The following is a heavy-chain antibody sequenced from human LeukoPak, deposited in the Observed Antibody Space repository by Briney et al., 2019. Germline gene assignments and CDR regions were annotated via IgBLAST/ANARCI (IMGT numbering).Heavy chain of an antibody. D-gene: IGHD6-13*01. J-gene: IGHJ1*01. Sequence: SETLSLNCTVSGGSISSYYWSWIRQPPGKGLEWIGYIYYSGSTNYNPSLKSRVTISVDTSKNQFSLKLSSVTAADTAVYYCARVGAAAAFYFQHWGQGTLVTVSS. CDR1: GGSISSYY. CDR2: IYYSGST. V-gene: IGHV4-59*01. CDR3: ARVGAAAAFYFQH.